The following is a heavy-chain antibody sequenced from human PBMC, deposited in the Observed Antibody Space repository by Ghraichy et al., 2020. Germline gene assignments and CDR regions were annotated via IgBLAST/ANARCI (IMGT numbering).Heavy chain of an antibody. Sequence: SETLSLTCAVSGGSIRSAGYSWNWIRQPPGKGLEWIGYIYHSGSTYYNPSLKSRVTLSVDRSKSQLSLKLSSVTAADTAVYYCARGGSSCYDFSFDYWGQGTLVTVSS. J-gene: IGHJ4*02. CDR3: ARGGSSCYDFSFDY. CDR2: IYHSGST. D-gene: IGHD5-12*01. V-gene: IGHV4-30-2*01. CDR1: GGSIRSAGYS.